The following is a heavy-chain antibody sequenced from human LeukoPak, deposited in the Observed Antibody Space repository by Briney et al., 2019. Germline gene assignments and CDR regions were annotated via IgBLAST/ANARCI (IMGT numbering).Heavy chain of an antibody. J-gene: IGHJ4*02. CDR3: ARLIILTGLDYFDY. Sequence: PSETLSLTCTVSGGSISSYYWSWIRQPPGKGLEWIGYIYYSGSTNYNPSLKSRVIISVDTSKNQFSLKVSSVTAADTAVYYCARLIILTGLDYFDYWGQGTLVTVSS. D-gene: IGHD3-9*01. V-gene: IGHV4-59*08. CDR1: GGSISSYY. CDR2: IYYSGST.